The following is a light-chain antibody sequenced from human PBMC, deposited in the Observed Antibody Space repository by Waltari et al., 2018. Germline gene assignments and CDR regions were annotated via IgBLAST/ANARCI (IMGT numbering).Light chain of an antibody. CDR2: CAS. J-gene: IGKJ5*01. Sequence: ERVMTQSPAILSVSPGERATLSCRASQSVSSNLAWYQQKPGQAPRLLIYCASTRATGIPARFSGSGSGTEFTLTISSLQSEDSAVYYCQQYHDWLPIPFGQGTRLEIK. V-gene: IGKV3-15*01. CDR1: QSVSSN. CDR3: QQYHDWLPIP.